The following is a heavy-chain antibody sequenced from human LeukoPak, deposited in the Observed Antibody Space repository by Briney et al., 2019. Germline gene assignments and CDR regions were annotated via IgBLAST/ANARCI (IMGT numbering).Heavy chain of an antibody. D-gene: IGHD2-2*01. J-gene: IGHJ3*02. CDR2: IKQDGSEK. CDR3: ATGYCSSTSCYSVRAFDI. CDR1: GFTFSSYW. Sequence: PGGSLRLSCAASGFTFSSYWMSWVRQAPGQGLEWVANIKQDGSEKYYVDSVKGRFTISRDNAKNSLYLQMNSLRAEDTAVYYCATGYCSSTSCYSVRAFDIWGQGTMVTVSS. V-gene: IGHV3-7*01.